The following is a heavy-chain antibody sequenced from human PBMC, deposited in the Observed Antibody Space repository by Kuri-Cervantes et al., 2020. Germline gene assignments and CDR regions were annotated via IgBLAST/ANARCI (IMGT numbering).Heavy chain of an antibody. J-gene: IGHJ5*02. Sequence: LSLTCAASGFTFDDYAMHWVRQAPGKGLEWVSGISWNSGSIGYADSVKGRFTISRDNAKNSLYLQMNSLGAEDTAVYYCAKLGSSLMGAAWFDPWGQGTLVTVSS. CDR1: GFTFDDYA. CDR3: AKLGSSLMGAAWFDP. D-gene: IGHD6-6*01. V-gene: IGHV3-9*01. CDR2: ISWNSGSI.